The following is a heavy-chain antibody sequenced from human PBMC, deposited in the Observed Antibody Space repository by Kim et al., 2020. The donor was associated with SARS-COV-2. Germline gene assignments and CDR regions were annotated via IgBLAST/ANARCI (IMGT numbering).Heavy chain of an antibody. Sequence: SETLSLTCTVSGGSVSSGTYYWSWIRQPPGKGLEWIGYISYSGSTNYNPSLKSRVTISVDPSKNQFSLKLTSVTAADTAVYYCARDFPTYYYGSNSYYCAMDVWGQGTTVTVSS. D-gene: IGHD3-10*01. V-gene: IGHV4-61*01. CDR1: GGSVSSGTYY. J-gene: IGHJ6*02. CDR2: ISYSGST. CDR3: ARDFPTYYYGSNSYYCAMDV.